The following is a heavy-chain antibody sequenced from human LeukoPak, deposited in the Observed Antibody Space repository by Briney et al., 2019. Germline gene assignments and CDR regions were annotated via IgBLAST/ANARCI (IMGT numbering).Heavy chain of an antibody. CDR1: GGSISSYY. CDR2: VYTSGST. D-gene: IGHD2-2*02. V-gene: IGHV4-4*07. J-gene: IGHJ6*03. Sequence: SETLSLTCTVSGGSISSYYWSWLRQPAGKGLEWIGRVYTSGSTNYNPSLKSRVTMSVDTSKNQFSLKLSSVTAADTAVYYCARDRTSSYTFYYYYYMDVWGKGTTVTVSS. CDR3: ARDRTSSYTFYYYYYMDV.